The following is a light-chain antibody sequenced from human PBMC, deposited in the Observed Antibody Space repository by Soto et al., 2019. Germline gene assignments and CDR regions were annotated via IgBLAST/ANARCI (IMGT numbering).Light chain of an antibody. CDR1: QSISSY. V-gene: IGKV1-39*01. J-gene: IGKJ2*01. CDR2: GAS. Sequence: DIQMTQSPSSLSTSVGDRVTITCRASQSISSYLNWYQQKPGQAPKLLIYGASYLQSGVPSRISGGGSGTDFTLTISSLHPEDLATYYCQQSYSSPQTFGQGTKLEIK. CDR3: QQSYSSPQT.